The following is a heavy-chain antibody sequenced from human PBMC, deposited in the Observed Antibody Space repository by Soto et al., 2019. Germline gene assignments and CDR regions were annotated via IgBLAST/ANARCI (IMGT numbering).Heavy chain of an antibody. D-gene: IGHD3-22*01. CDR1: GFTFSSYG. Sequence: GGSLRLSCAASGFTFSSYGMHWVRPAPGKGLEWVAVIWYDGSNKYYADSVKGRFTISRDNSKNTLYLQMNSLRAEDTAVYYCAREYYYDSSGYTLGYWGQGTLVTVSS. CDR3: AREYYYDSSGYTLGY. CDR2: IWYDGSNK. J-gene: IGHJ4*02. V-gene: IGHV3-33*01.